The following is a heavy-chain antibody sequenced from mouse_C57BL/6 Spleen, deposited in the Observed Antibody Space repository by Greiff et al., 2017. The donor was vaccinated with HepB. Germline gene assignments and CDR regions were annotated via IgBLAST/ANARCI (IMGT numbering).Heavy chain of an antibody. Sequence: VQLQQSGAELVRPGTSVKVSCKASGYAFTNYLIEWVKQRPGQGLEWIGVTNPGSGGTNYNEKFKGKATLTADKSSSTAYMQLSSLTSEDSAVYFCARRDYGSGTWFAYWGQRTLVTVSA. V-gene: IGHV1-54*01. CDR3: ARRDYGSGTWFAY. J-gene: IGHJ3*01. CDR2: TNPGSGGT. D-gene: IGHD2-4*01. CDR1: GYAFTNYL.